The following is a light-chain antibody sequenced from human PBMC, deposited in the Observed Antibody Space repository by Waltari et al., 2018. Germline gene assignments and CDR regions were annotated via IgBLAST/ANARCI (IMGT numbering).Light chain of an antibody. CDR1: SSDVGSYKF. J-gene: IGLJ3*02. Sequence: QSALTQPASVSGSPGQSITISCTGTSSDVGSYKFVSWYQQHTGQAPKLMIYEGTKRPSGLSNRFSGSTSGNTASLTSSGLQAEDEADYYCCSYAGRSTWAFGGGTKLTVL. CDR3: CSYAGRSTWA. CDR2: EGT. V-gene: IGLV2-23*01.